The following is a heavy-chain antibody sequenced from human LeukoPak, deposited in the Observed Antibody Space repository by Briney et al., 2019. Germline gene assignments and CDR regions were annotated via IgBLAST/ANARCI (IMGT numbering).Heavy chain of an antibody. J-gene: IGHJ6*02. CDR2: ISGSGGST. Sequence: PGGSLRLSCAASGFIFGSYAMSWVRQAPGKGLEWVSAISGSGGSTYYADSVKGRFTISRDNSKNTLYLQMNSLRAEDTAVYYCAKDPGPYGDYVWYYGMDVWGQGTTVTVSS. V-gene: IGHV3-23*01. CDR1: GFIFGSYA. CDR3: AKDPGPYGDYVWYYGMDV. D-gene: IGHD4-17*01.